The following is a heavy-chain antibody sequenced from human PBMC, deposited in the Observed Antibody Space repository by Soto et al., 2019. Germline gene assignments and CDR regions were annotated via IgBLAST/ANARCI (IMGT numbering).Heavy chain of an antibody. CDR2: ISGSGTST. J-gene: IGHJ4*02. D-gene: IGHD6-19*01. CDR1: GLTFSNFA. V-gene: IGHV3-23*01. CDR3: AKDRKSGSGWYWDY. Sequence: EVQLLESGGALVQPGGSLRLSCAASGLTFSNFAMSWVRQAPGKGLEWVSAISGSGTSTYDADSVKGRFSISRDNSKNTLYLQMNSLRAEDTAVYYCAKDRKSGSGWYWDYWGQGTLVTGSS.